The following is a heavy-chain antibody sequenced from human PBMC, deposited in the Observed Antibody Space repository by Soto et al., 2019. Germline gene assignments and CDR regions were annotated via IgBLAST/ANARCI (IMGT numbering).Heavy chain of an antibody. J-gene: IGHJ3*01. V-gene: IGHV4-30-4*01. CDR1: GGSISSGTSY. D-gene: IGHD3-10*01. CDR2: IYYSGNT. CDR3: VRSMVRGAIGAFDA. Sequence: QVQLQESGPGLVKPSQTLSLTCTVSGGSISSGTSYWTWIRQAPGTGLELIGYIYYSGNTFYNPSLKSRVTISIDTSKNQFSLKLSSVTAADTAVYYCVRSMVRGAIGAFDAWGQGTVVTVSS.